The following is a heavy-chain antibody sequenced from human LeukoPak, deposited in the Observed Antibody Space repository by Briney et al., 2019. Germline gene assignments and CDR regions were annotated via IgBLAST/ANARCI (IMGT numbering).Heavy chain of an antibody. CDR3: TKDRMASIPPFSN. CDR1: GFTFSSYE. CDR2: ISSSGSTI. V-gene: IGHV3-48*03. Sequence: GGSLRLSCAASGFTFSSYEMNWVRQAPGKGLEWVSYISSSGSTIYYADSVKGRFTISRDNAKNSLYLQMNSLRAEDTAVYYCTKDRMASIPPFSNWGQGTLVTVSS. J-gene: IGHJ4*02. D-gene: IGHD5-24*01.